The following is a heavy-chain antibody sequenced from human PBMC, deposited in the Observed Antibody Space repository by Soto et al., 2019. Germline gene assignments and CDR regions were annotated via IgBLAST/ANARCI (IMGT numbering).Heavy chain of an antibody. CDR3: ARDRPGAAAGTPHWFDP. CDR2: IYYSGST. V-gene: IGHV4-61*01. CDR1: GGSVSSGSYY. D-gene: IGHD6-13*01. J-gene: IGHJ5*02. Sequence: SETLSLTCTVSGGSVSSGSYYWSWIRQPPGKGLEWIGYIYYSGSTNYNTSLKSRVTISVDTSKNQFSMKMSSVTAADTAVYYCARDRPGAAAGTPHWFDPWGQGTLVTVSS.